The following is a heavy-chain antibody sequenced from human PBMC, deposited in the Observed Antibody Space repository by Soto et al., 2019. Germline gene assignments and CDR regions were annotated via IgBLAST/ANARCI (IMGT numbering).Heavy chain of an antibody. J-gene: IGHJ4*02. V-gene: IGHV1-2*04. CDR2: INPNSGGT. CDR1: GYTFTGYY. CDR3: AREPATAKPEGVDF. Sequence: ASVNVSCKASGYTFTGYYMHWVRQAPGQGLEWMGWINPNSGGTNYAQKFQGWVTMTRDTSITTAYMELSRLRSGDTAVYYCAREPATAKPEGVDFWGQGTLVTVSS. D-gene: IGHD1-1*01.